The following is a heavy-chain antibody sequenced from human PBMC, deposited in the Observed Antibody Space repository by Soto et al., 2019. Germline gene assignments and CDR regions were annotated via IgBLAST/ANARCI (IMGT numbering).Heavy chain of an antibody. CDR2: ISYDGSNK. CDR3: AKGGVWDSRSSGVVDY. CDR1: GFTFKSYG. D-gene: IGHD6-6*01. Sequence: QVQLVESGGGVVQPGRSLRLSCVASGFTFKSYGIHWVRQAPGKGLEWVAVISYDGSNKYYADSVKGRFTVSRDNSNNTLYLHMNSLRAEDTAVYYCAKGGVWDSRSSGVVDYWGQGTLVTVSS. V-gene: IGHV3-30*18. J-gene: IGHJ4*02.